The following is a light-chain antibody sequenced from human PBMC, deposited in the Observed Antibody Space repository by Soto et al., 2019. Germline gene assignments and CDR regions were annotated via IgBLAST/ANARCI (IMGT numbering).Light chain of an antibody. Sequence: ESLLTQPPGTLSLSPGERATLSCRASQSVSSSYLAWYQQKPGQAPRLLIYGASSRATGIPDRFSGSGSGTDFTLTISRLEPEDFAVHYCQQYGSSPYTFGQGTKVDIK. CDR2: GAS. V-gene: IGKV3-20*01. CDR3: QQYGSSPYT. J-gene: IGKJ2*01. CDR1: QSVSSSY.